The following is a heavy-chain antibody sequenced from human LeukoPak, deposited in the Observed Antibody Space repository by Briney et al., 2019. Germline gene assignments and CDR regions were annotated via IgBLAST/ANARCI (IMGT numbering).Heavy chain of an antibody. J-gene: IGHJ5*02. CDR3: ARDAIVVVVAATGGSWFDP. CDR2: ISGRSSDI. V-gene: IGHV3-21*01. D-gene: IGHD2-15*01. CDR1: GFTFSTYS. Sequence: GGSLRLSCSASGFTFSTYSMNWVRQAPGKGLEWVSSISGRSSDIRYADSVKGRFTIPRDNSKNSLYLQMERLSIDDTAVYYCARDAIVVVVAATGGSWFDPWGQGTLVTVSS.